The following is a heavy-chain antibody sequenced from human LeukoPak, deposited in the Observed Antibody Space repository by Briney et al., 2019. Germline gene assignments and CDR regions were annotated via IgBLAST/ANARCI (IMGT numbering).Heavy chain of an antibody. CDR1: GGSISSSN. J-gene: IGHJ3*02. D-gene: IGHD4-23*01. CDR3: ARGSRAVVTAQMWVDI. CDR2: ISGTGGST. Sequence: LASETLSLTCAVSGGSISSSNWWSWVRQPPGKGLEWVSAISGTGGSTYYADSVKGRFTISRDNSKNTLYLQMNSLRAEDTAVYYCARGSRAVVTAQMWVDIWGQGTMVTVSS. V-gene: IGHV3-23*01.